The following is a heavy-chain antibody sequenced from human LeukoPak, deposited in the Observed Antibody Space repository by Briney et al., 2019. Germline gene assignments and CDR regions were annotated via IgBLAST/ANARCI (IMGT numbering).Heavy chain of an antibody. Sequence: PGGSLRLSCAASGFTFSSYSMHWVRQAPGKGLEWVSSISSSSSYIYYADSVKGRFTISRDNAKNSLYLQMNSLRAEDTAVYYCARGGYGYPRWFDPWGQGTLVTVSS. V-gene: IGHV3-21*01. CDR1: GFTFSSYS. D-gene: IGHD5-18*01. J-gene: IGHJ5*02. CDR3: ARGGYGYPRWFDP. CDR2: ISSSSSYI.